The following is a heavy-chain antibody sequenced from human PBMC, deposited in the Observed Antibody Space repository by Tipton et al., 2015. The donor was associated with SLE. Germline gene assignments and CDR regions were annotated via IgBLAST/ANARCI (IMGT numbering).Heavy chain of an antibody. Sequence: GLVKPSETLSLTCTVSGGSISSHYWSWIRQPPGKGLEWIGYIYYSGSTNYNPSLKSRVTISVDTSKNQFSLKLSSVTAADTAVYYCARARRALWIGDAFDIWGQGTMVTVSS. CDR2: IYYSGST. CDR1: GGSISSHY. V-gene: IGHV4-59*11. CDR3: ARARRALWIGDAFDI. J-gene: IGHJ3*02. D-gene: IGHD2-21*01.